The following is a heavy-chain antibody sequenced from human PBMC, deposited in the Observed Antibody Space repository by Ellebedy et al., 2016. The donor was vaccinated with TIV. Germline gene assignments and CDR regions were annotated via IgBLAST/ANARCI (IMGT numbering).Heavy chain of an antibody. D-gene: IGHD3-9*01. CDR1: GFILGSFG. CDR3: AKEGYDIMTGEQFHGMDV. Sequence: GESLKISCAASGFILGSFGMHWVRQAPGKGLEWLAFISYDGNNKYIADSVKGRLTISRDNSMNAQYLQMDSLRAEDTAVYYCAKEGYDIMTGEQFHGMDVWGQGTTVTVSS. J-gene: IGHJ6*02. V-gene: IGHV3-30*18. CDR2: ISYDGNNK.